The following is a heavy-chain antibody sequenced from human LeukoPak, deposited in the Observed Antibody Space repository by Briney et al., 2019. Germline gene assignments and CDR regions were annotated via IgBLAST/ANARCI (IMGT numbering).Heavy chain of an antibody. CDR3: ARFMTTITAFDY. Sequence: ASVKVSCKASGYTFTNYYMHWVRQAPGQGLEWMGIIDPSGGSTSYPQKFQGRVTMTRDTSTSTVYMELSSLRSEDTAVYYCARFMTTITAFDYWGQGTLVTVSS. J-gene: IGHJ4*02. D-gene: IGHD4-11*01. CDR1: GYTFTNYY. CDR2: IDPSGGST. V-gene: IGHV1-46*01.